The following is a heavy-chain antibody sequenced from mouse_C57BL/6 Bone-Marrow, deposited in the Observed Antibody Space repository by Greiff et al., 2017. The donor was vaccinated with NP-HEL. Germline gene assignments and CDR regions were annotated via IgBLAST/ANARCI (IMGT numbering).Heavy chain of an antibody. CDR3: ARGGLYYDYGGDYFDY. J-gene: IGHJ2*01. Sequence: QVQLQQSGPELVKPGASVKISCKASGYAFSSSWMNWVKQRPGKGLEWIGRIYPGDGDTNYNGKFKGKATLTADKSSSTAYMQLSSLTSEDSAVYFCARGGLYYDYGGDYFDYWGQGTTLTVSS. CDR2: IYPGDGDT. CDR1: GYAFSSSW. D-gene: IGHD2-4*01. V-gene: IGHV1-82*01.